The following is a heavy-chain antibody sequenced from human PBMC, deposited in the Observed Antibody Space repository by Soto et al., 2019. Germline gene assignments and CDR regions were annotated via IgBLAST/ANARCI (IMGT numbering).Heavy chain of an antibody. V-gene: IGHV4-30-4*01. CDR2: IYYSGST. J-gene: IGHJ1*01. CDR3: ARAFDDSSGYYGGLGY. D-gene: IGHD3-22*01. Sequence: PSETLSLTCTVSGGSISSGDYYWSWIRQPPGKGLEWIGYIYYSGSTYYNPSLKGRVTISIDTSKNQLSLRLSSVTAADTAVYYCARAFDDSSGYYGGLGYWGQGTLVTVS. CDR1: GGSISSGDYY.